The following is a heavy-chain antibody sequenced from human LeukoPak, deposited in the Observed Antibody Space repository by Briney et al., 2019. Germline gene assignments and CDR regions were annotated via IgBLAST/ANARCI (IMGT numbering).Heavy chain of an antibody. V-gene: IGHV3-7*01. Sequence: GGSLRLSCAASGFAFNSQTMCWVRQAPGKGLEWVASIKEDEIEIHYVDSVKGRCTISRDNAKNMLYLEMNSLRVEDTAVYFCTRDHGLDVWGQGTTVTVSS. CDR1: GFAFNSQT. J-gene: IGHJ6*02. CDR3: TRDHGLDV. CDR2: IKEDEIEI.